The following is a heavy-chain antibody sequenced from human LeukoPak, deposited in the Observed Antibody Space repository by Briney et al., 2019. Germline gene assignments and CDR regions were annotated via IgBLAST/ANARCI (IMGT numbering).Heavy chain of an antibody. J-gene: IGHJ4*02. CDR1: GFTFSSYG. CDR3: GRYYYDSSGHAAFDY. V-gene: IGHV3-30*03. Sequence: GRSLRLSCAASGFTFSSYGMHWVRQAPGKGLEWVAVISYDGSNKYYADSVKGRFTISRDNSKNTLYLQMNSLRAEDTAVYYCGRYYYDSSGHAAFDYWGQGTLVTVSS. CDR2: ISYDGSNK. D-gene: IGHD3-22*01.